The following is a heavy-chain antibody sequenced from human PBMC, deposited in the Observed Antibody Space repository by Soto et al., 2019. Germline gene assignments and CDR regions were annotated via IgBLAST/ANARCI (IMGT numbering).Heavy chain of an antibody. CDR1: GYSFIIYW. CDR3: AIRSVTIFGVATDRMDV. V-gene: IGHV5-10-1*01. D-gene: IGHD3-3*01. CDR2: IDPTDSYT. J-gene: IGHJ6*02. Sequence: GESLKISCKGSGYSFIIYWISWVRQMPGKGLEWMGRIDPTDSYTDYSPSFQGHVTISADKSISTAFLQWSSLKASDTAMYYCAIRSVTIFGVATDRMDVWGQGTTVTVSS.